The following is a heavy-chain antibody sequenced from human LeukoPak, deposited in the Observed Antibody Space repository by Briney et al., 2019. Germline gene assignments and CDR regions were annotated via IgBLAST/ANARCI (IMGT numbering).Heavy chain of an antibody. D-gene: IGHD3-22*01. V-gene: IGHV3-9*01. CDR3: ARERRRGRGYYYDSSGYYFREPNDAFDI. CDR1: GFTFDDYA. CDR2: ISWNSGSI. Sequence: PGGSLRLSCAASGFTFDDYAMHWVRQAPGKGLEWVSGISWNSGSIGYADSVKGRFTISRDNAKNSLYLQMNSLRAEDTAVYYCARERRRGRGYYYDSSGYYFREPNDAFDIWGQGTMVTVSS. J-gene: IGHJ3*02.